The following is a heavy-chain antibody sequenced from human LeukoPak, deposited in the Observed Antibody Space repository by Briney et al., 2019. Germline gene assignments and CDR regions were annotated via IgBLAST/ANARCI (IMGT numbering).Heavy chain of an antibody. CDR2: IYYSGST. J-gene: IGHJ6*03. Sequence: SETLSLTCTVSGGSISGYYWNWIRQPPGKGLEWIGYIYYSGSTNYNPSLKSRVTISVDTSKNQFSLRLSSVTAADTAVYSCARDSDSYGYYYMDVWGKGTTVTVSS. CDR1: GGSISGYY. D-gene: IGHD5-18*01. CDR3: ARDSDSYGYYYMDV. V-gene: IGHV4-59*01.